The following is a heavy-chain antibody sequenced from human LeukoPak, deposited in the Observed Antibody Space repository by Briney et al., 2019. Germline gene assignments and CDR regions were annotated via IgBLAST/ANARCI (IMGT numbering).Heavy chain of an antibody. CDR2: ISSGSSYT. CDR3: ARDDQGSSWYLGHSDAFDI. CDR1: GFTFSSYS. V-gene: IGHV3-21*01. D-gene: IGHD6-13*01. Sequence: PGGSLRLSCAASGFTFSSYSMNWVRQAPGKGLEWVSSISSGSSYTYYGDSVKGRLTISRDNTKKSLYLQMNSLRAADTAVYYCARDDQGSSWYLGHSDAFDIWGQGTMVTVSS. J-gene: IGHJ3*02.